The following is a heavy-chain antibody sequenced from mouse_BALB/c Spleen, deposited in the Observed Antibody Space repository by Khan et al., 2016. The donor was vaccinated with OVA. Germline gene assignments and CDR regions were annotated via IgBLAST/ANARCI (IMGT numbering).Heavy chain of an antibody. CDR1: GYTFTTYT. V-gene: IGHV1-4*01. J-gene: IGHJ3*01. Sequence: QVQLKQSGAELARPGASVKMSCKASGYTFTTYTIHWVKQRPGQGLEWIGYIIPSNDYTNYNQTFKDRATLTADKSSSPAYMQLSSLTSEDSAVYYCVREGAYYRSDGWFAYWGQGTLVTVSA. CDR3: VREGAYYRSDGWFAY. D-gene: IGHD2-14*01. CDR2: IIPSNDYT.